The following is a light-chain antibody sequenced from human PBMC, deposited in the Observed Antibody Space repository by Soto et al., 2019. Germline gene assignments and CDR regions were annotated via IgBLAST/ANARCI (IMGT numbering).Light chain of an antibody. CDR3: NSYTGSITYV. Sequence: QSALTQPPSVSGSPGQSVAISCTGTSSDVGSYNRVSWYQQPPGAAPKLMIYEVSKRPSGGPDRFSGSKSGNTASLTISGLQAEDEAHYHCNSYTGSITYVFGTGTKLTVL. J-gene: IGLJ1*01. V-gene: IGLV2-18*02. CDR1: SSDVGSYNR. CDR2: EVS.